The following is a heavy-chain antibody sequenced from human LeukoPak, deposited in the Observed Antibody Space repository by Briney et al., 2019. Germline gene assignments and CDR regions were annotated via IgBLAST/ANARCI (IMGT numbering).Heavy chain of an antibody. V-gene: IGHV3-7*01. D-gene: IGHD1-26*01. CDR1: GFTFSSYW. CDR3: ARDKVVGATLLDY. CDR2: IKQDGSEK. Sequence: GGSLRLSCAAPGFTFSSYWMSWVRQAPGKGLEWVANIKQDGSEKYYVDSVKGRFTISRDNAKNSLYLQMNSLRAEDTAVYYCARDKVVGATLLDYWGQGALVTVSS. J-gene: IGHJ4*02.